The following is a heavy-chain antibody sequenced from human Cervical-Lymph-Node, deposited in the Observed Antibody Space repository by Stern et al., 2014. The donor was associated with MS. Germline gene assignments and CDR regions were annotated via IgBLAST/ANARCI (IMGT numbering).Heavy chain of an antibody. CDR3: AKGSGGSGYYPVALDY. Sequence: EVQLVESGGGLVQPGRALRLSCAASGFTFEDYAMHWVRPASGKGPELVAVLTWNSLSIGYADSVKGRFTISRDNAKSSLYLQMNSLRAEDTALYYCAKGSGGSGYYPVALDYWGQGTLVTVSS. V-gene: IGHV3-9*01. CDR2: LTWNSLSI. D-gene: IGHD3-3*01. J-gene: IGHJ4*02. CDR1: GFTFEDYA.